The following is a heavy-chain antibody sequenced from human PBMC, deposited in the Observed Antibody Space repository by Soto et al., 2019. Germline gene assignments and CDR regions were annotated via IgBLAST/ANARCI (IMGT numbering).Heavy chain of an antibody. CDR2: IIPIIGTA. D-gene: IGHD6-6*01. V-gene: IGHV1-69*06. Sequence: SVKVSCKASGDTFSSYAISWVRQAPGQGLEWMGGIIPIIGTANYAQKFQGRVTITADKSTSTAYMELSSLRSEDTAVYYCARXASSIAPPGDVYHPYDYWGQGTLVTVSS. CDR3: ARXASSIAPPGDVYHPYDY. J-gene: IGHJ4*02. CDR1: GDTFSSYA.